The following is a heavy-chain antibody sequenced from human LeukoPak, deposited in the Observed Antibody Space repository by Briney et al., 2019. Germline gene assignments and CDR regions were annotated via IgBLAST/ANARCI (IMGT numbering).Heavy chain of an antibody. V-gene: IGHV4-39*01. CDR1: GGSISSSSYY. J-gene: IGHJ5*02. Sequence: SETLSLTRTLSGGSISSSSYYWGWIRHPPGKGLEWIGSIYYSGSTYYNPSRKSRVTISVDTSKNQFSLKLSSVTAADTAVYYCARAPTTYSSSWYLDPWGQGTLVTVSS. D-gene: IGHD6-13*01. CDR2: IYYSGST. CDR3: ARAPTTYSSSWYLDP.